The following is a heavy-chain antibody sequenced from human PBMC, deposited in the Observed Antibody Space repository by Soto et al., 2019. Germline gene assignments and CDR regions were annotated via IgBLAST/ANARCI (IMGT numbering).Heavy chain of an antibody. V-gene: IGHV3-48*01. D-gene: IGHD6-6*01. CDR2: ISSSSSTI. Sequence: GGSLRLSCAASGFTFSSYSMNWVRQAPGKGLEWVSYISSSSSTIYYADSVKGRFTISRDNAKNSLYLQMNSLRAEDTAVYYCARGPMAARDLGPGYSFNWFDPWGQGTLVTVSS. CDR1: GFTFSSYS. CDR3: ARGPMAARDLGPGYSFNWFDP. J-gene: IGHJ5*02.